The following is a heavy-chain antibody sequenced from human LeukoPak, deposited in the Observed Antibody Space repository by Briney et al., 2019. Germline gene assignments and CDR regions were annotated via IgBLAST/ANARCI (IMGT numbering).Heavy chain of an antibody. V-gene: IGHV3-7*01. Sequence: GGSLRLSCAASGFTFSSYWMSWVRQAPGKGLEWVANIKQDGSEKYYVDSVKGRFTISRDNAKNSLYLQMNSLRAEDTAVYYCARWPACSSTSCYPYFDYWGQGTLVTVSS. CDR1: GFTFSSYW. D-gene: IGHD2-2*01. CDR2: IKQDGSEK. CDR3: ARWPACSSTSCYPYFDY. J-gene: IGHJ4*02.